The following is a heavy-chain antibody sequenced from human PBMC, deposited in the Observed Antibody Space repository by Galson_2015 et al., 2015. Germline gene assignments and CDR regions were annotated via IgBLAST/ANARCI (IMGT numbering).Heavy chain of an antibody. CDR1: GFTFSNYG. CDR2: ISYDGSNK. Sequence: SLRLSCAASGFTFSNYGMHWVRQAPGKGLEWVAGISYDGSNKYYRDSVEGRFTISRDKSENTLYLQMNSLGTDDTAVYNCAKSSNQYYYYMDAWGKGTTVTVSS. D-gene: IGHD6-13*01. J-gene: IGHJ6*03. V-gene: IGHV3-30*18. CDR3: AKSSNQYYYYMDA.